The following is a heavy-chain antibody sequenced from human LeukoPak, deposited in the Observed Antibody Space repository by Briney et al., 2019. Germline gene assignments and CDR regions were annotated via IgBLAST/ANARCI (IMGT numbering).Heavy chain of an antibody. CDR3: ARGYSYGYRIDY. V-gene: IGHV3-74*01. Sequence: PGGSLRLSCVGSGFTFSSYWMHWVRQAPGKGLVWVSRINSDGSSTSYADSVKGRFTISRDNAKNTLYLQMNSLRAEDTAVYYCARGYSYGYRIDYWGQGTLVTVSS. CDR2: INSDGSST. D-gene: IGHD5-18*01. CDR1: GFTFSSYW. J-gene: IGHJ4*02.